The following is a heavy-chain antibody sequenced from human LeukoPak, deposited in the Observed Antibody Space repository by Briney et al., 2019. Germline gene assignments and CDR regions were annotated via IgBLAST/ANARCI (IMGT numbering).Heavy chain of an antibody. Sequence: GRSLRLSCEASGFTFSSCPMDWVRQAPGKGLEWVAIISDDGTNRYYADSVKGRFTISRDDSNNTVYLQMNSLRVDDTAIYFCARGKFFDIWGQGTMVTVSS. V-gene: IGHV3-30-3*01. J-gene: IGHJ3*02. CDR1: GFTFSSCP. CDR2: ISDDGTNR. CDR3: ARGKFFDI.